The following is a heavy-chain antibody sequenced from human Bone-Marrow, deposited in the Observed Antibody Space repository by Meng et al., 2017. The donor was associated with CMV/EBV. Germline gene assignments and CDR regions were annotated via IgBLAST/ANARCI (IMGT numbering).Heavy chain of an antibody. V-gene: IGHV1-69*10. CDR1: GGTFSSYA. Sequence: SVKVSCKASGGTFSSYAISWVRQAPGQGLEWMGGIIPILGIANYAQKFQGRVTITADKSTSTAYMELSSLRSEDTAVYYCARLDYYDSSGYNDAFDIWGQGTMVTVSS. D-gene: IGHD3-22*01. CDR2: IIPILGIA. J-gene: IGHJ3*02. CDR3: ARLDYYDSSGYNDAFDI.